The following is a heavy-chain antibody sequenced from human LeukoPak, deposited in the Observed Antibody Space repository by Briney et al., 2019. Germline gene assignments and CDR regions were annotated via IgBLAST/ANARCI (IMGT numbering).Heavy chain of an antibody. V-gene: IGHV1-2*02. CDR2: INPNSGGT. D-gene: IGHD1-26*01. CDR1: GYTFTGYY. J-gene: IGHJ4*02. Sequence: ASVKVSCKASGYTFTGYYMHWVRQAPGQGLEWMGWINPNSGGTNYVQKFQGRVTMTRDTSISTAYMELSRLRSDDTAVYFCARDPRWYSGSSYYFDQWGQGTLVTVSS. CDR3: ARDPRWYSGSSYYFDQ.